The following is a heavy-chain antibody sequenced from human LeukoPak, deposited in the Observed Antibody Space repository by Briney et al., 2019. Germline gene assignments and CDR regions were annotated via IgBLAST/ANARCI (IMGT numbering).Heavy chain of an antibody. Sequence: GRSLRLSCAASGFTFSFSGMYWVRQGPGKGLEWLSFISDDGNRKYYADSAKGRFTISRDNSKNTLFLQMNSLRTEDTAVYYCAKDRSTTWSFDYWGQGTLVTVSS. CDR2: ISDDGNRK. J-gene: IGHJ4*02. D-gene: IGHD6-13*01. CDR1: GFTFSFSG. CDR3: AKDRSTTWSFDY. V-gene: IGHV3-30*18.